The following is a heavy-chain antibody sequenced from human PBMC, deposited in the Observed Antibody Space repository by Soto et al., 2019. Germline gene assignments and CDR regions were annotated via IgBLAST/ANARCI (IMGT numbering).Heavy chain of an antibody. CDR2: IYPGDSDT. J-gene: IGHJ3*02. CDR3: ARHKVLRPDAFDI. D-gene: IGHD4-17*01. Sequence: GESLKISCKGSGYSFTSYLIGWVRQMPGKGLEWMGTIYPGDSDTRYSPSFQGQVTISADKSISTAYLQWSSLKASDTAMYYCARHKVLRPDAFDIWGQGTMVTVSS. CDR1: GYSFTSYL. V-gene: IGHV5-51*01.